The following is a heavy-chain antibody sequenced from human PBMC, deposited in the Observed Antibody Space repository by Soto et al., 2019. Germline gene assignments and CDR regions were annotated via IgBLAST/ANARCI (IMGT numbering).Heavy chain of an antibody. J-gene: IGHJ6*02. CDR3: ARDTRSSRYGMDV. CDR2: IFYSGST. Sequence: QVQLQESGPGLVKPSQTLSLTCTVSGGSISSGDYYWSWIRQHPGKGLERIGYIFYSGSTYYNPSLKSRVTISVDTAKHQFALNLSSVTAADTAVYYCARDTRSSRYGMDVWGQGTTVTVYS. V-gene: IGHV4-31*03. D-gene: IGHD1-1*01. CDR1: GGSISSGDYY.